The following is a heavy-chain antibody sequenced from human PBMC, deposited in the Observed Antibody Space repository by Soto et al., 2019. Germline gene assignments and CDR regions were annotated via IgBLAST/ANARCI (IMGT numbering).Heavy chain of an antibody. J-gene: IGHJ4*02. D-gene: IGHD1-1*01. CDR1: GYTFTSYD. Sequence: GSVKVSCKASGYTFTSYDIYWVRQATGQGLEWMGWMNPSTGNSGYAQKFQGRVTMTSDTSISTAHMELRSLRSEDTAVYYCARRAETNGWNGFGADKYYFDFWGQGTLVTVSS. CDR2: MNPSTGNS. V-gene: IGHV1-8*01. CDR3: ARRAETNGWNGFGADKYYFDF.